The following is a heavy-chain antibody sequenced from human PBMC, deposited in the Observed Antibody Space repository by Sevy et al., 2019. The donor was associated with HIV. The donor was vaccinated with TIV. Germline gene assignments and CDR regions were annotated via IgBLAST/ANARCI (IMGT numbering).Heavy chain of an antibody. Sequence: WGSLRLSCAASGFNFSSYGMHWVRQAPGKGLEWVAVISYDGSSKYYADSVKGRFTISRDNSKNTVYLQINRLRAEDTAVYYCAKESGSYYDFWSGHDAFAIWGQGTMVTVS. J-gene: IGHJ3*02. CDR2: ISYDGSSK. CDR1: GFNFSSYG. V-gene: IGHV3-30*18. D-gene: IGHD3-3*01. CDR3: AKESGSYYDFWSGHDAFAI.